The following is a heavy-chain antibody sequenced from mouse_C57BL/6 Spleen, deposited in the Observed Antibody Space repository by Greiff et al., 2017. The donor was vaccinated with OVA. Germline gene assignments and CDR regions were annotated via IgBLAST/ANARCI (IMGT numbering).Heavy chain of an antibody. J-gene: IGHJ2*01. CDR2: ISSGGSYT. CDR1: GFTFSSYG. D-gene: IGHD3-3*01. Sequence: EVKVVESGGDLVKPGGSLTLSCAASGFTFSSYGMSWVRQTPDQRLEWVATISSGGSYTYYPDSVKGRFTISRDNAKNTLYLQMSSLKSEDTAMYYCARQGTEAFDYWGQGTTLTVSS. CDR3: ARQGTEAFDY. V-gene: IGHV5-6*01.